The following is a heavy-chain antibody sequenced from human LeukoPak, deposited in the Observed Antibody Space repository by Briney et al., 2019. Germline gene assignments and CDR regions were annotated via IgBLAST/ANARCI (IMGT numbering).Heavy chain of an antibody. CDR1: GGSISSYY. V-gene: IGHV4-59*01. CDR3: ARDNGGWSASRAFDI. CDR2: IHDSGST. Sequence: PSETLSLTCIVSGGSISSYYWNWIRQPPGKGLEWIGYIHDSGSTNYNPSLKSRVTTSVDTSKNQFPLKLSTVTAADTAIYYCARDNGGWSASRAFDIWGQGTMVTVSS. J-gene: IGHJ3*02. D-gene: IGHD6-19*01.